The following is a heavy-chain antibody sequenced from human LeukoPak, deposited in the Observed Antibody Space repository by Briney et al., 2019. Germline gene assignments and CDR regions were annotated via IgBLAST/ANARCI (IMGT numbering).Heavy chain of an antibody. V-gene: IGHV3-33*01. CDR2: IWYDGSNK. CDR1: GFTFSSYG. Sequence: GRSLRLSCAASGFTFSSYGMHWVRQAPGKGLEWVAVIWYDGSNKYYADSVKGRFTISRDNSKDTLYLQMNSLRAEDTAVYYCARDEGSGSWNWFDPWGQGTLVTVSS. D-gene: IGHD3-10*01. CDR3: ARDEGSGSWNWFDP. J-gene: IGHJ5*02.